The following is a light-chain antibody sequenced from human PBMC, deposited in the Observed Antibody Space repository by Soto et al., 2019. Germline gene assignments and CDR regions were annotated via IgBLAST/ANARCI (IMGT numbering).Light chain of an antibody. CDR2: NAS. V-gene: IGKV3-20*01. J-gene: IGKJ1*01. CDR3: QQYSSSQGWT. CDR1: QSVSSYY. Sequence: EIVLTQSPGTLSLSPGERATLSCRASQSVSSYYLAWYQQKPGQAPRLLIYNASNRTTGIPDRFSGSGSGTDFTLTINRLEPADFAVYFCQQYSSSQGWTFGQGTKVDI.